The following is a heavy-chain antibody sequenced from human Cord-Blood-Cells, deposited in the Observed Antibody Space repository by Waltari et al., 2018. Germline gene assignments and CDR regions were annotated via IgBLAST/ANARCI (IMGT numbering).Heavy chain of an antibody. CDR1: GYTLTELS. D-gene: IGHD3-3*01. Sequence: QVQLVQSGAEVKKPGASVKVSCKVSGYTLTELSMHWVRQAPGIGLEWMGGYGLEGGETIYAQKFQGRVTMTGDTSTDTAYMELSSLGSEDTAVYYCAILKYYDFWSGFQNWFDPWGQGTLVTVSS. CDR3: AILKYYDFWSGFQNWFDP. V-gene: IGHV1-24*01. CDR2: YGLEGGET. J-gene: IGHJ5*02.